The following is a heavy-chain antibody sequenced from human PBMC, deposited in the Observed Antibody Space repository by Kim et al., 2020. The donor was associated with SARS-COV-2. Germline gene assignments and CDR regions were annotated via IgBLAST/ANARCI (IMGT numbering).Heavy chain of an antibody. J-gene: IGHJ4*02. V-gene: IGHV1-24*01. CDR1: GYTLTELS. Sequence: ASVKVSCKVSGYTLTELSMHWVRQAPGKGLEWMGGFDPEDGETIYAQKFQGRVTMTEDTSTDTAYMELSSLRSEDTAVYYCATDQPHPHYDSSGWGNWGQGTLVTVSS. D-gene: IGHD3-22*01. CDR2: FDPEDGET. CDR3: ATDQPHPHYDSSGWGN.